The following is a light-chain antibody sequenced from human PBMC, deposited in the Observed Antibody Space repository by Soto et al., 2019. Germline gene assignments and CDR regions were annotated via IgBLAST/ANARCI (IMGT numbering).Light chain of an antibody. J-gene: IGKJ5*01. CDR2: DAS. CDR1: QSGSSNY. CDR3: QQRSNWPLIT. Sequence: EIGLTYSPVTLSLSPGETATLPCRASQSGSSNYLVWYQQKPGQAPMLLIYDASNRATGIPARFSGSGSGTDFTLTISSLEPEDFAVYYCQQRSNWPLITFGQGTRLDIK. V-gene: IGKV3-11*01.